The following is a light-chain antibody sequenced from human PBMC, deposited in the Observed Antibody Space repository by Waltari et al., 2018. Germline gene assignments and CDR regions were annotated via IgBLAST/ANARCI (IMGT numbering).Light chain of an antibody. CDR1: RSVSSK. J-gene: IGKJ4*01. Sequence: EIVMTQSPATLSVSPGERATLSCRASRSVSSKLAWYQQRPGQAPRLLIYGASTRATGIPARFTGSGSGTEFTLTISSLQSEDFAVYFCQHYNNLPLTFGGGTKVEI. V-gene: IGKV3-15*01. CDR2: GAS. CDR3: QHYNNLPLT.